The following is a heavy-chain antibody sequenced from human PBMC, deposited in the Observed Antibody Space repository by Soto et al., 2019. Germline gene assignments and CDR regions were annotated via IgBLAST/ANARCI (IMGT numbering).Heavy chain of an antibody. CDR1: GFTFSSYA. Sequence: PGGSLRLSCAASGFTFSSYAMSWVRQAPGKGLEWVSAIVGSGGSTYYADSVKGRFTISRDNSKNTLYLQMNSLRAEDTAVYYCANYNYYDASGPSWGQGTLVTVSS. CDR2: IVGSGGST. D-gene: IGHD3-22*01. J-gene: IGHJ5*02. V-gene: IGHV3-23*01. CDR3: ANYNYYDASGPS.